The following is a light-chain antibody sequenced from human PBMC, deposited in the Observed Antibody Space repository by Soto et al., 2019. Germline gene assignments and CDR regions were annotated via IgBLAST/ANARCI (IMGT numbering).Light chain of an antibody. V-gene: IGKV4-1*01. Sequence: DIVMTQSPDSLAVSLGERATINCKSSQSILYSSNNKNYLAWYQQKAGQPPKLLISWASTRESGVPDRFSGSGSGTDFTLTITSLQAEDVAVYYCQQYYSTPSITFVQETRLEIK. CDR1: QSILYSSNNKNY. J-gene: IGKJ5*01. CDR3: QQYYSTPSIT. CDR2: WAS.